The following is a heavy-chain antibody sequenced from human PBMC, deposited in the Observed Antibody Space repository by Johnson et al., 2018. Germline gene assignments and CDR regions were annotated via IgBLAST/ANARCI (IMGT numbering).Heavy chain of an antibody. D-gene: IGHD5-24*01. CDR2: IIPIFGTA. Sequence: VQLVETGAEVKEPGSSVKVSCKASGGTFSSYAISWVRQAPGQGLEWMGGIIPIFGTANYAQKFQGRVTITADESTSTAYMELSSLRSEDTAVYYGARGWLQNDAFDIWGQGTMVTVSS. CDR3: ARGWLQNDAFDI. V-gene: IGHV1-69*01. J-gene: IGHJ3*02. CDR1: GGTFSSYA.